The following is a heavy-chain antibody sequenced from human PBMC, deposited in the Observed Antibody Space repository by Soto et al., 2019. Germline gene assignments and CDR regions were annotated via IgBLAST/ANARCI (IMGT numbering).Heavy chain of an antibody. V-gene: IGHV3-33*01. CDR1: GFTFSTNG. Sequence: QVQLVESGGGVVQPGGSLRLSCAPSGFTFSTNGIHWVRQAPGKGLEWVALIWLDGSKEFYADSVKGRFTISRDNSKNTLYLQMNSLSAADTSVYYCATEDYKGGGGAMDVWGQGTTVTVSS. CDR3: ATEDYKGGGGAMDV. J-gene: IGHJ6*02. CDR2: IWLDGSKE. D-gene: IGHD4-4*01.